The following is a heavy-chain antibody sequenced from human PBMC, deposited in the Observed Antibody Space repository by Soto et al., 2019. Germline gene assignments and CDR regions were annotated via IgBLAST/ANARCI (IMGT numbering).Heavy chain of an antibody. D-gene: IGHD6-19*01. Sequence: SETLSLTCAVYGGSFSGYYWSWIRQPPGKGLEWIGEINHSGSTNYNPSLKSRVTISVDTSKNQFSLKLSSVTAADTAVYYCARERAVAGTYYYYYYGMDVWGQGTTVTSP. CDR3: ARERAVAGTYYYYYYGMDV. CDR1: GGSFSGYY. V-gene: IGHV4-34*01. CDR2: INHSGST. J-gene: IGHJ6*02.